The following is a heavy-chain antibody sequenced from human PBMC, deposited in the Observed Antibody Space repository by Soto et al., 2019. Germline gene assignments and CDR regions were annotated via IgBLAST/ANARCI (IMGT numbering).Heavy chain of an antibody. V-gene: IGHV4-30-4*01. CDR3: ATDTLYYYGSGSYYDRYYYGMDV. D-gene: IGHD3-10*01. Sequence: PSETLSLTCTVSGGSISSGDYYWSWIRQPPGKGLEWIGYIYYSGSTYYNPSPKSRVTISVDTSKNQFSLKLSSVTAADTAVYYCATDTLYYYGSGSYYDRYYYGMDVWGQGTTVTVSS. J-gene: IGHJ6*02. CDR2: IYYSGST. CDR1: GGSISSGDYY.